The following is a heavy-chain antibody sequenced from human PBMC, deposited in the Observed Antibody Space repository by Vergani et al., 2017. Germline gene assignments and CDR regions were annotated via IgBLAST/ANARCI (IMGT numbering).Heavy chain of an antibody. CDR1: GFTFSDHY. J-gene: IGHJ6*02. D-gene: IGHD3-9*01. V-gene: IGHV3-11*04. CDR2: MSSGDSI. CDR3: ARETDTGSSVSYNYYAMDV. Sequence: QVQLVESGGGLVKPGGSLRLSCAASGFTFSDHYMSWVRQAPGKGLEWISYMSSGDSIYYADSVKGRFTVSRDNTKNTLNFQMNSLRAEDTAVYYCARETDTGSSVSYNYYAMDVWGQGTTVSVSS.